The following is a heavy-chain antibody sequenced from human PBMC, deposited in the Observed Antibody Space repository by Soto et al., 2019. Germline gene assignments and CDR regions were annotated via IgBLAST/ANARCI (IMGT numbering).Heavy chain of an antibody. D-gene: IGHD2-15*01. CDR3: ARGGYCSGGSCYFLDYYYYMDG. J-gene: IGHJ6*03. V-gene: IGHV4-59*08. CDR2: IYYSGST. Sequence: SETLSLTCTVSGGSIRSYCWTWIRQPPGEGLEWIGYIYYSGSTNYNPSLKSRVTISVDTSKNQFSLKLSSVTAADTAVYYCARGGYCSGGSCYFLDYYYYMDGWGKGTTVTVSS. CDR1: GGSIRSYC.